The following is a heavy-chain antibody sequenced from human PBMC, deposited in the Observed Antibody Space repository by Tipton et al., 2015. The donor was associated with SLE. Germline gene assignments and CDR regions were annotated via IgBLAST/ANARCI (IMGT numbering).Heavy chain of an antibody. CDR2: INHSGST. V-gene: IGHV4-34*01. CDR3: ARLDASGMDV. Sequence: TLSLTCAVYGGSFSGYYWSWIRQPPGKGLEWIGEINHSGSTNYNPSLKSRVTISVDTSKNQFSLKLSSVTAADTAVYYCARLDASGMDVWGQGTTVTVSS. D-gene: IGHD3/OR15-3a*01. J-gene: IGHJ6*02. CDR1: GGSFSGYY.